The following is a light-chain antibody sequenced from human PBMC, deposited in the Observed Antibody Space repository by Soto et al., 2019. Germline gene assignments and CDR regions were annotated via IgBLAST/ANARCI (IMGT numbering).Light chain of an antibody. CDR2: VAS. J-gene: IGKJ4*01. V-gene: IGKV3-15*01. CDR1: QSVSSN. CDR3: QQYNVWPLT. Sequence: IVMTQSPATLSVSPGERATLSCRASQSVSSNLAWYQQKPGQTPKLLIYVASTRATGIPARFSVSGSGTEFTLTISSLQSEDFAVYYCQQYNVWPLTFGGGTKVEFK.